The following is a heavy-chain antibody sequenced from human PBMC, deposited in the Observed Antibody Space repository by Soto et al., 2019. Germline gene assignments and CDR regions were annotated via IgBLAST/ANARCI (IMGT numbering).Heavy chain of an antibody. Sequence: GPTLVNPTQTLTLTCTFSGFSLSTSGVGVGWIRQPPGKALEWLALIYWDDDKRYSPSLKSRLTITKDTSKNQVVLTMTNMDPVDTATYYCAHSHYDTRGLYYYYGMDVWGQGTTVTVSS. CDR2: IYWDDDK. D-gene: IGHD3-22*01. V-gene: IGHV2-5*02. CDR3: AHSHYDTRGLYYYYGMDV. J-gene: IGHJ6*02. CDR1: GFSLSTSGVG.